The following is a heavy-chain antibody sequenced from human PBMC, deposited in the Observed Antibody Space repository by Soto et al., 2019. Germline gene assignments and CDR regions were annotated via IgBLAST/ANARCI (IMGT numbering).Heavy chain of an antibody. J-gene: IGHJ4*02. CDR2: IYYSGST. CDR3: ASAIMITFGGVIVIPRNFDT. D-gene: IGHD3-16*02. Sequence: QVQLQESGPGLVQPSQSLSLTCTVSGGSISSRTYFWSWIRQHPGKGLEWIGYIYYSGSTYYNPSLKIRVTMSADTSKHQVSLRLSSETAADSAVYYCASAIMITFGGVIVIPRNFDTWGQGTLVTVSS. V-gene: IGHV4-31*03. CDR1: GGSISSRTYF.